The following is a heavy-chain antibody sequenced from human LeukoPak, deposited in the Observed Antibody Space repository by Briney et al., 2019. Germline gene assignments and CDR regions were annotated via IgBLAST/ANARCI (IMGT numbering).Heavy chain of an antibody. CDR2: ITGSGSNT. J-gene: IGHJ3*02. CDR3: ANWYSGSLEAFDI. D-gene: IGHD1-26*01. V-gene: IGHV3-23*01. Sequence: PGGSLRLSCAASGFTFSSYAMSWVRQAPGKGLEWVSAITGSGSNTYYADSVKGRFTISRDNSKNTLYLQMNSLRAEDTAVFYCANWYSGSLEAFDIWGQGTMATVSS. CDR1: GFTFSSYA.